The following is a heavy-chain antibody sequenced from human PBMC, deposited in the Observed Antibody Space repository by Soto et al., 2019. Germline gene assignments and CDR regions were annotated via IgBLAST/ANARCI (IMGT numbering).Heavy chain of an antibody. D-gene: IGHD6-19*01. V-gene: IGHV1-18*01. J-gene: IGHJ5*02. CDR2: ISAYNGNT. CDR1: GYTFTSYG. CDR3: ARVQQWLAVGDWFDP. Sequence: ASVKVSCKASGYTFTSYGISWVRQAPGQGLEWMGWISAYNGNTNYAQKLQGRVTMTTDTSTSTAYMELRSLRSDDTAVYYCARVQQWLAVGDWFDPSGQGTRVTVSS.